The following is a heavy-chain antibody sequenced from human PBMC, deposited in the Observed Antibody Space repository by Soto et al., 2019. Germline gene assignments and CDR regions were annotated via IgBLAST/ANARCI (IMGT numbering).Heavy chain of an antibody. CDR2: IYHTGST. Sequence: QVQLQESGPGLVKPSGTLSLTCAVSGDSLSSTHWWSWVRQPPRKGLEWIGDIYHTGSTNYNPSLKSRVTISVDKSNNQFSLNLSSVTAADTAVYYCARDPYYYGSGDKGGFDPWGQGTLVIVSS. D-gene: IGHD3-10*01. CDR1: GDSLSSTHW. CDR3: ARDPYYYGSGDKGGFDP. V-gene: IGHV4-4*02. J-gene: IGHJ5*02.